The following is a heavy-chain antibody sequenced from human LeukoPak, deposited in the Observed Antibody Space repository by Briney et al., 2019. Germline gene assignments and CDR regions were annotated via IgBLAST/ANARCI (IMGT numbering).Heavy chain of an antibody. CDR1: GYTFTGYY. Sequence: ASVKVSCKASGYTFTGYYMYWVRQAPGQGLEWMGWINPNSGGTNYAQKFQGRVTMTRDTSISTAYMELSRLRSDDTAVYYCARRGEGPHQPFDYWGQGTLVTVFS. J-gene: IGHJ4*02. CDR3: ARRGEGPHQPFDY. CDR2: INPNSGGT. V-gene: IGHV1-2*02. D-gene: IGHD7-27*01.